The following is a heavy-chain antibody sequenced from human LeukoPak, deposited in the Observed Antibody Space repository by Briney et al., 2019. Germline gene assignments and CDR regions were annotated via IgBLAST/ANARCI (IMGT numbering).Heavy chain of an antibody. CDR3: ARHSIDCSGSTCYDY. CDR2: IFYSGST. J-gene: IGHJ4*02. V-gene: IGHV4-39*01. D-gene: IGHD2-15*01. CDR1: GGSISSSTYY. Sequence: SETLSLTCTVSGGSISSSTYYWGWIRQPPGKGLEWIGTIFYSGSTYYNPSLKSRVTISVDTSKNQFSLKLNSVTAADTAVYYCARHSIDCSGSTCYDYWGQGILVSVSS.